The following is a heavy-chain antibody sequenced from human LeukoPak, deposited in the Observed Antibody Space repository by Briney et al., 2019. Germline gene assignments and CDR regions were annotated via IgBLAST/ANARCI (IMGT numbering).Heavy chain of an antibody. CDR1: GGTFSSYA. D-gene: IGHD3-22*01. V-gene: IGHV1-46*01. CDR2: INPSGGST. CDR3: ARGWDSSGSNDAFDI. J-gene: IGHJ3*02. Sequence: ASVKVSCKASGGTFSSYAISWVRQAPGQGLEWMGIINPSGGSTSYAQKFQGRVTMTRDTSTSTVYMELSSLRSEDTAVYYCARGWDSSGSNDAFDIWGQGTMVTVSS.